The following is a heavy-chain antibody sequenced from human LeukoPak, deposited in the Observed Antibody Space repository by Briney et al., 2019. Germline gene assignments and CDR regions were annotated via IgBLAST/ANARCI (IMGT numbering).Heavy chain of an antibody. Sequence: GGSLRLSCAASGFTFSSYAMSWVRQAPGRGLEWVSAISGSGGSTYYADSVKGRFTISRDNSRNTLYLQMNSLRAEDTAVYYCAKESPYYSDRDYYFDHWGQGTLVTVSS. J-gene: IGHJ4*02. D-gene: IGHD3-22*01. CDR2: ISGSGGST. CDR3: AKESPYYSDRDYYFDH. V-gene: IGHV3-23*01. CDR1: GFTFSSYA.